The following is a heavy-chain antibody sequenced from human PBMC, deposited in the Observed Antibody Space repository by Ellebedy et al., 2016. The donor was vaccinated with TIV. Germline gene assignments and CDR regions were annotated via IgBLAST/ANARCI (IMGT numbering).Heavy chain of an antibody. CDR3: AKDPQGYCSGGSCNFDY. CDR1: GFTFSSYA. J-gene: IGHJ4*02. V-gene: IGHV3-23*01. CDR2: ISGSGGST. D-gene: IGHD2-15*01. Sequence: GESLKISXAASGFTFSSYAMSWVRQAPGKGLEWVSAISGSGGSTYYADSVKGRFTISRDNSKNTLYLQMNSLRAEDTAVYYCAKDPQGYCSGGSCNFDYWGQGTLVTVSS.